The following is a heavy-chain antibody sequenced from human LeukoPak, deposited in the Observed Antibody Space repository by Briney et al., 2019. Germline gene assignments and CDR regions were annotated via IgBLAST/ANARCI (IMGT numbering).Heavy chain of an antibody. J-gene: IGHJ4*02. CDR1: GYIFTSYG. D-gene: IGHD5-24*01. V-gene: IGHV1-18*01. CDR2: ISSYVGDT. Sequence: APVKVSCKASGYIFTSYGINWVGQAPGQGLEWMGWISSYVGDTNYAQEFQGRVTMTTDRSTNTAYIELRSLRSDDAAVYYCARSRSTGSAYNYGLDYWGQGTLVTVSS. CDR3: ARSRSTGSAYNYGLDY.